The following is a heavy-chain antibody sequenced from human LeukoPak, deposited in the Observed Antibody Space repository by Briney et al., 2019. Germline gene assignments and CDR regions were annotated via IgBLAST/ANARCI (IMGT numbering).Heavy chain of an antibody. D-gene: IGHD1-26*01. V-gene: IGHV3-66*01. CDR1: GFGVSVNY. CDR3: AAKGNGYTGIYVFAH. J-gene: IGHJ4*02. Sequence: GGSLRLSCAASGFGVSVNYMSWVRQAPGKGLVWVSVLYASGITKYADSAKGRFTISRDTSDNTLNLQMNDLGAEDSAVYYCAAKGNGYTGIYVFAHWGQGTLVTVSA. CDR2: LYASGIT.